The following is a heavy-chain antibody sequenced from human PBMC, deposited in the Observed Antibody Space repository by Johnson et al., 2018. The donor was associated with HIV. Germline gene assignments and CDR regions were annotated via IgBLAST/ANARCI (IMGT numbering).Heavy chain of an antibody. CDR3: ARDARYYYDSRGDAFDI. D-gene: IGHD3-22*01. CDR2: ISSSGSTI. V-gene: IGHV3-11*04. Sequence: QMLLVESGGGLVQPGGSLRLSCAASGFTFSDYYMSWIRHAPGKGLEWVSYISSSGSTIYYADSVKGRFTISRDNAKNSLYLQMNSLIAEDTAVYYCARDARYYYDSRGDAFDIWGQGTMVTVSS. J-gene: IGHJ3*02. CDR1: GFTFSDYY.